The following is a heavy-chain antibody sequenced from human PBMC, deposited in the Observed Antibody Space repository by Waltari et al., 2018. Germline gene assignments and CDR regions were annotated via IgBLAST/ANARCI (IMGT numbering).Heavy chain of an antibody. V-gene: IGHV1-18*01. D-gene: IGHD6-19*01. Sequence: QVQLVQSGAEVKKPGASVKVSCKASGYTFNNHGLSWVRQAPGQGLEWMAWISPYNGNTKCAQEFQGRVTLTTDTSTSTVYMELRNLRSDDTALYYCAREGSSGWFFYWGQGTLVTVSS. J-gene: IGHJ4*02. CDR1: GYTFNNHG. CDR3: AREGSSGWFFY. CDR2: ISPYNGNT.